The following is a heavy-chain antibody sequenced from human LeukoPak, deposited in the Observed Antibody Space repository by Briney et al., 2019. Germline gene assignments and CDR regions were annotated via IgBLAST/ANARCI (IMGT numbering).Heavy chain of an antibody. D-gene: IGHD3-10*01. CDR3: ARDHYYGAGTPPGDTFDI. J-gene: IGHJ3*02. CDR2: MNPNSGNT. CDR1: GYTFTSYD. Sequence: ASVKVSCKASGYTFTSYDINWVRQATGQGLEWMGWMNPNSGNTGYAQKFQGRVTMTRNTSISTAYMELSSLRADDTAQYYCARDHYYGAGTPPGDTFDIGGQGTMVTVPS. V-gene: IGHV1-8*01.